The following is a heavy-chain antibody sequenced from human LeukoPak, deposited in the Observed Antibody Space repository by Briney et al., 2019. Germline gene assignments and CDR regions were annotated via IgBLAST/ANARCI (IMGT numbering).Heavy chain of an antibody. J-gene: IGHJ4*02. V-gene: IGHV3-7*01. D-gene: IGHD3-10*01. CDR3: ARDRFYGSGSRIPYSFDY. CDR1: GFTFSSYW. Sequence: GGSLRLSCAASGFTFSSYWMSWVRQAPGKGLEWVANIKQDGSEKYYVDSVKGRFTISRDNAKNSLYLQINSLRAEDTAVYYCARDRFYGSGSRIPYSFDYWGQGTLVTVSS. CDR2: IKQDGSEK.